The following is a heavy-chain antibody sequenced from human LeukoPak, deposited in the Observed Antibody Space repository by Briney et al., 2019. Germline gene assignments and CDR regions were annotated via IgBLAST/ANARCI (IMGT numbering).Heavy chain of an antibody. J-gene: IGHJ4*02. D-gene: IGHD6-6*01. CDR1: GGSISSGGYY. CDR2: IYYSGST. CDR3: ARKEGYSSSYFDY. Sequence: SETLSLTCTVSGGSISSGGYYWSWIRQHPGKGLEWIGYIYYSGSTYYNPSLKSRVTISVDTSKNQFSLKLSSVTAADTAVYYCARKEGYSSSYFDYWGQGTLVTVSS. V-gene: IGHV4-31*03.